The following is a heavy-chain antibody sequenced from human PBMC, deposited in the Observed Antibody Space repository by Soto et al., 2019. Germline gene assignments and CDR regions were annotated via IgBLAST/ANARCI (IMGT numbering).Heavy chain of an antibody. D-gene: IGHD6-13*01. CDR3: ARHGEGSSWSYYYYGMDV. V-gene: IGHV4-39*01. CDR1: GGSISSSSYY. CDR2: IYYSGST. Sequence: SETLSLTCTVSGGSISSSSYYWGWIRQPPGKGLEWIGSIYYSGSTYYNPSLKSRVTISVDTSKNQFSLKLSSVTAADTAVYYCARHGEGSSWSYYYYGMDVWGQGTTVTVSS. J-gene: IGHJ6*02.